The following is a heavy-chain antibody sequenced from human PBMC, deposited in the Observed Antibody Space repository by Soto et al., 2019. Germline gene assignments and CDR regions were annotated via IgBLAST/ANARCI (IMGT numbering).Heavy chain of an antibody. J-gene: IGHJ4*02. D-gene: IGHD2-21*02. CDR2: VHRSGTT. CDR1: SGSISTDYW. Sequence: PSETLSLTCAVSSGSISTDYWWSWVRQPPGKGLEWIGEVHRSGTTNYIQSLKSRVTMSVDKSGNQVSLELKSVTAADTALYFCARQRTSVVTQAYFDVWGPGSLVTVSS. V-gene: IGHV4-4*02. CDR3: ARQRTSVVTQAYFDV.